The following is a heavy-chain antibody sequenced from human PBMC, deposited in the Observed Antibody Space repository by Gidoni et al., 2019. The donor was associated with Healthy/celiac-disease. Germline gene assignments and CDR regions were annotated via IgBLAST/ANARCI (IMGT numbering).Heavy chain of an antibody. D-gene: IGHD4-17*01. Sequence: EVQLVESGGGLVQPGGSLRLACAASGFTFSSYSMNWVRQAPGKGLEWVSYISSSSSTIYYADSVKGRFTISRDNAKNSLYLQMNSLRAEDTAVYYCARDTGYGMDVWGQGTTVTVSS. CDR1: GFTFSSYS. CDR3: ARDTGYGMDV. CDR2: ISSSSSTI. J-gene: IGHJ6*02. V-gene: IGHV3-48*01.